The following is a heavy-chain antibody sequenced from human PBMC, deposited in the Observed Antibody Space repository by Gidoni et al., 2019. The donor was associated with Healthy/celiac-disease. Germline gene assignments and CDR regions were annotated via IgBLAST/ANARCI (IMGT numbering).Heavy chain of an antibody. CDR3: AKNIVVVTAPFDY. CDR1: GFTFSSYA. Sequence: EVQLVESGGGLVQPGGSLRLSCEASGFTFSSYAMRWVRQAPGKGLEWVSAISGSGGSTYYADSVKGRFTISRDNSKNTLYLQMNSLRAEDTAVYYCAKNIVVVTAPFDYWGQGTLVTVSS. CDR2: ISGSGGST. V-gene: IGHV3-23*04. J-gene: IGHJ4*02. D-gene: IGHD2-21*02.